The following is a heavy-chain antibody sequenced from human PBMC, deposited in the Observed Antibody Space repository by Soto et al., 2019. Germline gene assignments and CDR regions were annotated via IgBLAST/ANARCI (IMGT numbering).Heavy chain of an antibody. D-gene: IGHD1-1*01. CDR1: GASISGFY. CDR2: IYATGTT. Sequence: SETLSLTCTVSGASISGFYWSWIRKSAGKGLEWIGRIYATGTTDYNPSLKSRVMMSVDTSKKQFSLKLRSVTAADTVVYYCVRDRTKTLRDWFDPWGQGISVTVSS. V-gene: IGHV4-4*07. J-gene: IGHJ5*02. CDR3: VRDRTKTLRDWFDP.